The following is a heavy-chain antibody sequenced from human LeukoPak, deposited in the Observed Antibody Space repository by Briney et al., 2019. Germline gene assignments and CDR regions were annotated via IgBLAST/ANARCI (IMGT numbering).Heavy chain of an antibody. CDR1: GYSISSGYY. V-gene: IGHV4-38-2*01. CDR3: ARHASVIAIREAFDI. D-gene: IGHD2-21*01. Sequence: SGTLALTCAVSGYSISSGYYWGWIRQPPGKGLEWIGTIYHSGSTYYNPSLKSRVTISVDTSKNQFSLKLSSVTAADTAVYYCARHASVIAIREAFDIWGQGTMVTVSS. CDR2: IYHSGST. J-gene: IGHJ3*02.